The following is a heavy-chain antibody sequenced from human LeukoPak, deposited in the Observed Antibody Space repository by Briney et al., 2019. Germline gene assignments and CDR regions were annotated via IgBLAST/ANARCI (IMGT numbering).Heavy chain of an antibody. CDR3: ATDGRKDSSGYYRIPIDY. D-gene: IGHD3-22*01. J-gene: IGHJ4*02. V-gene: IGHV1-24*01. CDR1: GYTLTELS. Sequence: ASVKVSCKVSGYTLTELSMHWVRQAPGKGLEWMGGFDPEDGETIYAQKFQGRVTMTEDTSTDTAYMELSSLRSEDTAVYYCATDGRKDSSGYYRIPIDYWGQGTLVTVSS. CDR2: FDPEDGET.